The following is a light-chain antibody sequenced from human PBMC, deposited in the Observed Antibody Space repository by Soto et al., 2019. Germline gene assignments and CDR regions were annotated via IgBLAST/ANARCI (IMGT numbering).Light chain of an antibody. CDR1: QSITNW. Sequence: EIEMTQSPSTLSASVGDRITITFRASQSITNWLAWYQQKPGKAPKLLIYQASTLEKGVPSRFIGSGSGTEFTLTISSPQPDDFATYYCQQYKTFPWTFGQGTKVDIK. CDR2: QAS. V-gene: IGKV1-5*03. J-gene: IGKJ1*01. CDR3: QQYKTFPWT.